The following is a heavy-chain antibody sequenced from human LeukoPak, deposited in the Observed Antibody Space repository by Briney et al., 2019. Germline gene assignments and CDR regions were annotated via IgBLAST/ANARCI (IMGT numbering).Heavy chain of an antibody. Sequence: SXXLSLTCTVSGGSISSYYWSWIRQPPGKGLEWIGYIYYSGSTNYNPSLKRRFTISVDTSKNQFSLKLSSVTAADTAVYYCASYDFWSGYHDYWGQGTLVTVSS. CDR2: IYYSGST. D-gene: IGHD3-3*01. V-gene: IGHV4-59*01. CDR3: ASYDFWSGYHDY. CDR1: GGSISSYY. J-gene: IGHJ4*02.